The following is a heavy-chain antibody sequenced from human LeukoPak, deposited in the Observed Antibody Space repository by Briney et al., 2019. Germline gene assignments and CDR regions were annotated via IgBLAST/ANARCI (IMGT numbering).Heavy chain of an antibody. CDR1: GFTFSSYW. V-gene: IGHV3-74*01. CDR2: INSDGSST. Sequence: HSGGSLRLSCAASGFTFSSYWMHWVRQAPGKGLVWVSRINSDGSSTSYADSVKGRFTISRDNAKNSLYLQMNSLRAEDTAVYYCARSPLRGIMVRGVPNYFDYWGQGTLVTVSS. CDR3: ARSPLRGIMVRGVPNYFDY. J-gene: IGHJ4*02. D-gene: IGHD3-10*01.